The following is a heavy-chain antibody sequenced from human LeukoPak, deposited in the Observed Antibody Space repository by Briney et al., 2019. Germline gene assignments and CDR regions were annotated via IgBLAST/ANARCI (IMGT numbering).Heavy chain of an antibody. D-gene: IGHD2-2*01. CDR2: ISWNSGSI. Sequence: LTGGSLRLSCAASGFTFDDYAMHWVRQAPGKGPEWVSGISWNSGSIGYADSVKGRFTISRDNAKNSLYLQMNSLRAEDTALYYCAKSNCSSTSCYDGFNWFDPWGQGTLVTVSS. V-gene: IGHV3-9*01. J-gene: IGHJ5*02. CDR1: GFTFDDYA. CDR3: AKSNCSSTSCYDGFNWFDP.